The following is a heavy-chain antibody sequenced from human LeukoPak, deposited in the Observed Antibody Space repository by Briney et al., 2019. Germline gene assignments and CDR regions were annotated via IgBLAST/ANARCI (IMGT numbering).Heavy chain of an antibody. Sequence: GGSLRLSCAASGFTFSSYAMHWVRQAPGKGLEWVAVISYDGSNKYYADSVKGRFTISRDNSKNTLYPQMNSLRAEDTAVYYCARDPVLRSGPWSDPWGQGTLVTVSS. CDR2: ISYDGSNK. J-gene: IGHJ5*02. V-gene: IGHV3-30-3*01. CDR1: GFTFSSYA. CDR3: ARDPVLRSGPWSDP. D-gene: IGHD3-3*01.